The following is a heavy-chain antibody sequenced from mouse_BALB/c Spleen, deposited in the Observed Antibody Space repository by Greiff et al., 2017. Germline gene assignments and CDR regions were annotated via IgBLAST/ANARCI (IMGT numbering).Heavy chain of an antibody. CDR2: IRSKSNNYAT. CDR1: GFTFNTYA. J-gene: IGHJ4*01. V-gene: IGHV10-1*02. CDR3: VSEDYAMDY. Sequence: EVKLVESGGGLVQPKGSLKLSCAASGFTFNTYAMNWVRQAPGKGLEWVARIRSKSNNYATYYADSVKDRFTISRDDSQSMLYLQMNNLKTEDTAMYYCVSEDYAMDYWGQGTSVTVSS.